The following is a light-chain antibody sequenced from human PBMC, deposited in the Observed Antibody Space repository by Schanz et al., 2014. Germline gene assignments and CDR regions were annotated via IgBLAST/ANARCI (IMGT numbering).Light chain of an antibody. V-gene: IGLV2-14*01. Sequence: QSALTQPPSASGSPGQSVTISCTGTRGDVGGYNYVSWYQQHPGKAPKLMIYDVSNRPSGVSNRFSGSKSGNTASLTISGLQAEDEADYYCGSYTTSINYVFGTGTKLTVL. CDR2: DVS. CDR3: GSYTTSINYV. J-gene: IGLJ1*01. CDR1: RGDVGGYNY.